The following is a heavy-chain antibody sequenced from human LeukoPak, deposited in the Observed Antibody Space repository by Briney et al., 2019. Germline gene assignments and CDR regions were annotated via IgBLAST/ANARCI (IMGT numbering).Heavy chain of an antibody. CDR3: TRDLVTDYYHHYFDY. Sequence: SETLSLTCTVSGGSISSDYWSWIRQPPGKGLEWIGYVYYSGSTNYNLSLKSRVTISVDTSKNQFSLKLSPVTAADTAIYYCTRDLVTDYYHHYFDYWGQGTLVTVSS. CDR2: VYYSGST. V-gene: IGHV4-59*01. D-gene: IGHD3-9*01. J-gene: IGHJ4*02. CDR1: GGSISSDY.